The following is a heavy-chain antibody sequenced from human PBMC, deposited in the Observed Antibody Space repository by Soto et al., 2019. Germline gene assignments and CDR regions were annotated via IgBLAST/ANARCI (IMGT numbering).Heavy chain of an antibody. CDR1: GYTFTSYG. V-gene: IGHV1-18*01. Sequence: ASVKVSCKASGYTFTSYGISWVRQAPGQGLEWMGWISAYNGNTNYAQKLQGRVTMTTDTSTSTAYMELRSLRSDDTAVYYCASTDLWDTAMVYFDYWGQGTLVTVSS. D-gene: IGHD5-18*01. CDR3: ASTDLWDTAMVYFDY. J-gene: IGHJ4*02. CDR2: ISAYNGNT.